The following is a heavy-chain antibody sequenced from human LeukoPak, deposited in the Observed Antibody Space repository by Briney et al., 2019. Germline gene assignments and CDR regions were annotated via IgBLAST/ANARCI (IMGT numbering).Heavy chain of an antibody. D-gene: IGHD2-15*01. Sequence: GGSLRLSCAASGFTFSSYSMNWVRQAPGKGLEWVSSISSSSSYIYYAGSVKGRFTISRDNAKNSLYLQMNSLRAEDTAVYYCARVGCSGGSCFGYFDYWGQGTLVTVSS. CDR3: ARVGCSGGSCFGYFDY. V-gene: IGHV3-21*01. CDR1: GFTFSSYS. CDR2: ISSSSSYI. J-gene: IGHJ4*02.